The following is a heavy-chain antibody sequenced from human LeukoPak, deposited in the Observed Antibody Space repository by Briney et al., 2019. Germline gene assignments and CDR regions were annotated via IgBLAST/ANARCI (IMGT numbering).Heavy chain of an antibody. D-gene: IGHD3-3*02. Sequence: HPGGSLRLSCAASGFIFSSYAMSWVRQAPGKGLEWVSAISGSGGSTYYADSVKGRFTISRDNSKNTLYLQMNSLRAEDTAVYYCAKDPLAEGPVDYWGQGTLVTVSS. V-gene: IGHV3-23*01. CDR3: AKDPLAEGPVDY. J-gene: IGHJ4*02. CDR1: GFIFSSYA. CDR2: ISGSGGST.